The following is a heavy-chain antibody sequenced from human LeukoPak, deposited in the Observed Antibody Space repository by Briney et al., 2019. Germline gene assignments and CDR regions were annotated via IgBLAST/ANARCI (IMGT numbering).Heavy chain of an antibody. CDR1: GGTFSSYA. V-gene: IGHV1-69*13. J-gene: IGHJ2*01. D-gene: IGHD1-7*01. CDR3: ARWGTATSHWYFDL. CDR2: IIPIFGTA. Sequence: ASVKVSCKASGGTFSSYAISWVRQAPGQGLEWMGGIIPIFGTANYAQKFQGRVTITADESTSTAYMELSSLRSEDTAVYYCARWGTATSHWYFDLWGRGTLATVSS.